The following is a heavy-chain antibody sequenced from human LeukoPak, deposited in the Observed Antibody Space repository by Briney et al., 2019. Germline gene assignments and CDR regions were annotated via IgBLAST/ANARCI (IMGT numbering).Heavy chain of an antibody. J-gene: IGHJ4*02. Sequence: GGSLRLSCAASGFTFSSYAMHWVRQAPGKGLEWVAVISYDGSNKYYADSVKGRFTISRDNSKNTLYLQMNSLRAEDTAIYYCDCSSATCYAAGDYWGQGTLVTVSS. D-gene: IGHD2-2*01. CDR1: GFTFSSYA. CDR2: ISYDGSNK. V-gene: IGHV3-30*04. CDR3: DCSSATCYAAGDY.